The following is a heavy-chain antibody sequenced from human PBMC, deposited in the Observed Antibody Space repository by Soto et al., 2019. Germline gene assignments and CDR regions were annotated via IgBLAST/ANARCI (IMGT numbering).Heavy chain of an antibody. Sequence: QITLKESGPTLVKPTQTLTLTCTFSGFSLSTSGVGVGWIRQPPGKALEWLALIFWDDDKRYSPSLKSRLTITKDTSKNQVVLTMTNMDPVDAATYYCTHHGYYSYGMDVWGQWTTVTVSS. V-gene: IGHV2-5*02. CDR1: GFSLSTSGVG. J-gene: IGHJ6*02. CDR3: THHGYYSYGMDV. CDR2: IFWDDDK.